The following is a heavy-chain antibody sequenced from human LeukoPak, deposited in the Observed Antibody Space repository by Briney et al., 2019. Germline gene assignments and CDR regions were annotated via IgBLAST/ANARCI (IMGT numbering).Heavy chain of an antibody. CDR2: IKQDGTEK. D-gene: IGHD3-10*01. CDR3: ARDRHQLLWFGELYWFDP. CDR1: GFTFTTYW. J-gene: IGHJ5*02. Sequence: GGSLRLSCAASGFTFTTYWMSWVRQPPGKGLEWVANIKQDGTEKYYVDSVKGRFTISRDNAKNTLYLQMNSLRAEDTAVYYCARDRHQLLWFGELYWFDPWGQGTLVTVSS. V-gene: IGHV3-7*01.